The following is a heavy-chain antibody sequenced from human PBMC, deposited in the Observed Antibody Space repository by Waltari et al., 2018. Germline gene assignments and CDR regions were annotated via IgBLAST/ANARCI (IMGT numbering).Heavy chain of an antibody. CDR3: AKDISYGALMGDYFDY. D-gene: IGHD4-17*01. Sequence: QVQLVESGGGVVQPGRSLRLSCAASGFTFSRYGMHWVRQAPGKGLEWVAVISYDGSNKYYADSVQGRFTISRDNSKNTLYLQMNSLRAEDTAVYYCAKDISYGALMGDYFDYWGQGTLVTVSS. CDR2: ISYDGSNK. V-gene: IGHV3-30*18. J-gene: IGHJ4*02. CDR1: GFTFSRYG.